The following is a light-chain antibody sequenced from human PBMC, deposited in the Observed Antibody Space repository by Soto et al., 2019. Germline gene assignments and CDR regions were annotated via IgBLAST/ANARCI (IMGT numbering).Light chain of an antibody. J-gene: IGLJ1*01. Sequence: QSALTQPASVSGSPGLSIAISCTETSRDVGGYNSVSWYQQQPGKVPKLMIYDVSNRPSGVSNRFSGSKSGNTASLTISGLQAEDEGDYYCSSYTTGGSYVFGTGTKVTVL. CDR1: SRDVGGYNS. CDR3: SSYTTGGSYV. V-gene: IGLV2-14*01. CDR2: DVS.